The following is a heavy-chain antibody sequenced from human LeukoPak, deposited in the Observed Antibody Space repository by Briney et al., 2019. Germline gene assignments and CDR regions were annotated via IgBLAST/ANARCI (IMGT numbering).Heavy chain of an antibody. J-gene: IGHJ4*02. Sequence: SVKVSCKASGGTFSSYTISWVRQAPGQGLEWMGGIIPIFGTANYAQKFQGRVTITTDESTSTAYMELSSLRSEDTAVYYCASNYYDSSGYYPHFDYWGQGTLVTVSS. CDR3: ASNYYDSSGYYPHFDY. D-gene: IGHD3-22*01. CDR2: IIPIFGTA. V-gene: IGHV1-69*05. CDR1: GGTFSSYT.